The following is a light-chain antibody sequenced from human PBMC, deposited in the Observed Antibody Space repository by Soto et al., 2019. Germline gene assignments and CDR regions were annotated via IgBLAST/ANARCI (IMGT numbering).Light chain of an antibody. J-gene: IGKJ1*01. V-gene: IGKV3-15*01. CDR2: AAS. Sequence: DIVMSHSPPTLSMSPEERATLSCRASRAVSSNCLAWYQQRPGQAPRLLIYAASTRPTGIPSRFSGSGSMTDFTLTISDLQPEDSATCYCQQTYTAPRTFGQGTKVDIK. CDR1: RAVSSN. CDR3: QQTYTAPRT.